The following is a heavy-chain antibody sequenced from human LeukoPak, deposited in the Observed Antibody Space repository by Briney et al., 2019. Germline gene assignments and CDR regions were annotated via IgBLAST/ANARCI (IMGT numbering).Heavy chain of an antibody. J-gene: IGHJ4*02. CDR2: IYYSGST. V-gene: IGHV4-39*01. D-gene: IGHD6-19*01. CDR3: ARQRVWSMYSSGAYFDY. Sequence: PSETLSLTCTVSGGSISSSSYYWGWIRQPPGKGLEWIGSIYYSGSTYYNPSLKSRVTISVDTSKNQFSLKLSSVTAAGTAVYYCARQRVWSMYSSGAYFDYWGQGTLVTVSS. CDR1: GGSISSSSYY.